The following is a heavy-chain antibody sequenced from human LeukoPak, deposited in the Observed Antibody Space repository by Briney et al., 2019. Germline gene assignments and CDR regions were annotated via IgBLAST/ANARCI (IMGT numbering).Heavy chain of an antibody. CDR1: GYTFTGHY. V-gene: IGHV1-2*02. CDR3: ARETSSTVTTTPYYYMDV. J-gene: IGHJ6*03. D-gene: IGHD4-17*01. CDR2: INPNSGGT. Sequence: ASVKVSCKASGYTFTGHYMHWVRQAPGQGLEWMGWINPNSGGTNYAQKFQGRVTMTRDTSISTAYMELSRLRSDDTAVYYCARETSSTVTTTPYYYMDVWGKGTTVTVSS.